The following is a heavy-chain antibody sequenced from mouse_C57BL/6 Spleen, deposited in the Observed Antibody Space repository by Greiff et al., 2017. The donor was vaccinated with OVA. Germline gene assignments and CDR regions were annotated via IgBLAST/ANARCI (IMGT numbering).Heavy chain of an antibody. J-gene: IGHJ2*01. CDR3: THIYYGNYRGFDY. CDR1: GYTFTSYW. D-gene: IGHD2-1*01. V-gene: IGHV1-5*01. CDR2: IYPGNSDT. Sequence: EVMLVESGTVLARPGASVKMSCKTSGYTFTSYWMHWVKQRPGQGLEWIGAIYPGNSDTSYNQKFKGKAKLTAVTSASTAYMELSSLTNEDSAVYYCTHIYYGNYRGFDYWGQGTTLTVSS.